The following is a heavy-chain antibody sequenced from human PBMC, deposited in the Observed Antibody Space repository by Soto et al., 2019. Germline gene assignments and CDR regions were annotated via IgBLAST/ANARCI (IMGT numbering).Heavy chain of an antibody. CDR2: ISYDGSNK. CDR3: ARSNDYYFDY. V-gene: IGHV3-30-3*01. D-gene: IGHD2-8*01. CDR1: GFTFSSYA. J-gene: IGHJ4*02. Sequence: HPGGSLRLSCAASGFTFSSYAMHWVRQAPGKGLEWVAVISYDGSNKYYADSVKGRFTISRDNSKNTLYLQMNSLRAEDTAVYYCARSNDYYFDYWGQGTLVTVS.